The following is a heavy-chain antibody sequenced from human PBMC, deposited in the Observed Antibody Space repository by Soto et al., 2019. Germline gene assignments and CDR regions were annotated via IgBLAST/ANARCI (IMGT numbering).Heavy chain of an antibody. CDR3: ARDPKGLLWFGELLQYYYYYGMDV. CDR1: GGSFSGYY. D-gene: IGHD3-10*01. V-gene: IGHV4-34*01. CDR2: INHSGST. Sequence: PSETLSLTCAVYGGSFSGYYWSWIRQPPGKGLEWIGEINHSGSTNYNPSLKSRVTISVDTSKNQFSLKLSSVTAADTAVYYCARDPKGLLWFGELLQYYYYYGMDVWGQGTTVTVSS. J-gene: IGHJ6*02.